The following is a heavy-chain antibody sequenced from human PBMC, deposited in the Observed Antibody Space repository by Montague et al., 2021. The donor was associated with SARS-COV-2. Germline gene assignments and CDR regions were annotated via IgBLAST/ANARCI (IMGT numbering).Heavy chain of an antibody. V-gene: IGHV4-31*03. D-gene: IGHD2-2*01. CDR1: GGSISSGGYY. CDR3: ARNPRPAAMWGWFDP. J-gene: IGHJ5*02. Sequence: TLSLTCTVSGGSISSGGYYWSWIRQHPGKGLEWIGYIYYRGSTYYNPSLKSRVTISVDTSKNQFSLKLSSVTAADTAVYYCARNPRPAAMWGWFDPWGQGTLVTVSS. CDR2: IYYRGST.